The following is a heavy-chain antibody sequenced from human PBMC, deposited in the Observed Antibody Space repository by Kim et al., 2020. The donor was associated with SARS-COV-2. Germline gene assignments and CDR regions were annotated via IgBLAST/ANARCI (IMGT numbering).Heavy chain of an antibody. D-gene: IGHD5-18*01. CDR1: GGTFSSYT. CDR2: IIPILGIA. J-gene: IGHJ4*02. Sequence: SVKVSCKASGGTFSSYTISWVRQAPGQGLEWMGRIIPILGIANYAQKFQGRVTITADKSTSTAYMELSSLRSEDTAVYYCAREGPYSYDDYWGQGTLVTVSS. CDR3: AREGPYSYDDY. V-gene: IGHV1-69*04.